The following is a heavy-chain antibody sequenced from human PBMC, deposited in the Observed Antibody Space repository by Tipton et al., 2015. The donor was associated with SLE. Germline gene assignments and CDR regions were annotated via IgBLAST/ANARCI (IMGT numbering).Heavy chain of an antibody. CDR2: IYYDGST. CDR3: ARHRGYFTVSDYIDY. D-gene: IGHD3-10*01. V-gene: IGHV4-31*03. J-gene: IGHJ4*02. Sequence: LSLTCTVSGGSISSGGHYWSWIRQHPGKGLEWIGNIYYDGSTYFNPSLKSRVTISVDTSKNQFSLKLSPVTAADTAVFYCARHRGYFTVSDYIDYWGQGTQVTVSS. CDR1: GGSISSGGHY.